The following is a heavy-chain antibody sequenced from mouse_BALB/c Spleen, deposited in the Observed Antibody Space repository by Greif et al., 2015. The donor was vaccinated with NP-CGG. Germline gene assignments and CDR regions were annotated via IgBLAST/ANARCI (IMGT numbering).Heavy chain of an antibody. Sequence: VHLVESGPELVRPGVSVKISCKGSGYTFTDYAMHWVKQSHAESLEWIGIISTYYNNTNFNQKFKGKATMTVDKSSSTAYMERARLTSEDSDIYYCASKGRYDTMDYWGQGTSVTVSS. CDR3: ASKGRYDTMDY. CDR2: ISTYYNNT. J-gene: IGHJ4*01. D-gene: IGHD2-14*01. V-gene: IGHV1-67*01. CDR1: GYTFTDYA.